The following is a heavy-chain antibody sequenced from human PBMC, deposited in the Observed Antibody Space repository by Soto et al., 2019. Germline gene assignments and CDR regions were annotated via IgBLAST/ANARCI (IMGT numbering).Heavy chain of an antibody. V-gene: IGHV1-18*01. CDR2: ISAYNGNT. Sequence: ASVKVSCKASGYTFTSYGISWVRQAPGQGLERMGWISAYNGNTNYAQKLQGRVTMTTDTSTSTAYMELRSLRSDDTAVYYCARAPCQPIPWNYYDSSGYYPPPVYWGQGTLVTVSS. CDR1: GYTFTSYG. J-gene: IGHJ4*02. CDR3: ARAPCQPIPWNYYDSSGYYPPPVY. D-gene: IGHD3-22*01.